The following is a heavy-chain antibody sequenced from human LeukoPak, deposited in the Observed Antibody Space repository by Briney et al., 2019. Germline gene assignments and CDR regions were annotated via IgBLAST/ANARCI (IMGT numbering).Heavy chain of an antibody. V-gene: IGHV3-30*01. CDR2: ISYDGSNK. Sequence: PGRSLRLSCAASGFTFSSYAMHWVRQAPGKGLEWVAVISYDGSNKYYADSVKGRFTISRDNSKNTLYLQMNSLRAVDTAVYYCARGGRDFDYWGQGTLVTVSS. D-gene: IGHD3-10*01. CDR1: GFTFSSYA. CDR3: ARGGRDFDY. J-gene: IGHJ4*02.